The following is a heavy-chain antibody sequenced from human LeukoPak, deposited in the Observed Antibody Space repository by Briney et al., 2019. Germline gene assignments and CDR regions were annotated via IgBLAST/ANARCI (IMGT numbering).Heavy chain of an antibody. J-gene: IGHJ4*02. Sequence: ASVKVSCKASVYTFTNYGISWVRQAPGQGLEWMGWISAYNVNTNYAQKLQGRVTMTTDTSTSTAYMELRSLRSDDTAVYYCARVRCSGGSCYSNFDYWGQGTLVTVSS. CDR2: ISAYNVNT. CDR1: VYTFTNYG. D-gene: IGHD2-15*01. V-gene: IGHV1-18*01. CDR3: ARVRCSGGSCYSNFDY.